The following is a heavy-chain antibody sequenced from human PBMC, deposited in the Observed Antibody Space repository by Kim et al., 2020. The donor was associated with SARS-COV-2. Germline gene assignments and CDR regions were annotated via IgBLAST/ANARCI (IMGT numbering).Heavy chain of an antibody. D-gene: IGHD6-19*01. Sequence: ASVKVSCKASGYTFTSYAMHWVRQAPGQRLEWMGWINAGNGNTKYSQKFQGRVTITRDTSASTAYMEPSSLRSEDTAVYYCARDLWTVAAGGDYWGQGTLVTVSS. CDR2: INAGNGNT. V-gene: IGHV1-3*01. CDR3: ARDLWTVAAGGDY. CDR1: GYTFTSYA. J-gene: IGHJ4*02.